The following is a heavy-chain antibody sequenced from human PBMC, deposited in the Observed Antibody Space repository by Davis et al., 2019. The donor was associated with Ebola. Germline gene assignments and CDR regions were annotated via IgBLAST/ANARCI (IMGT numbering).Heavy chain of an antibody. CDR3: AMGGQTYDY. CDR2: IWYDGSNK. J-gene: IGHJ4*01. CDR1: GFTFSSYG. Sequence: GESLKISCAASGFTFSSYGMHWVRQAPGKGLEWVAVIWYDGSNKYYADSVKGRFTISRDNSKNTLYLQMNSLRAEDTAVYYCAMGGQTYDYWGHGTLVTVSS. D-gene: IGHD1-26*01. V-gene: IGHV3-33*01.